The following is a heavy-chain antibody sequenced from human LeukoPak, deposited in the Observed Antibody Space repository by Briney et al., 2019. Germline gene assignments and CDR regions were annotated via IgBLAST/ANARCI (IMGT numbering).Heavy chain of an antibody. V-gene: IGHV1-18*01. Sequence: ASVKVSCKASGYTFTSYGISWVRQAPGQGLEWMGWISAYNGNTNYAQKLQGRVTMTTDTSTSTAYMELRSLRSDGTAVYYCAREAGSTPDYYYGMDVWGQGTTVTVSS. J-gene: IGHJ6*02. CDR2: ISAYNGNT. CDR1: GYTFTSYG. D-gene: IGHD4-23*01. CDR3: AREAGSTPDYYYGMDV.